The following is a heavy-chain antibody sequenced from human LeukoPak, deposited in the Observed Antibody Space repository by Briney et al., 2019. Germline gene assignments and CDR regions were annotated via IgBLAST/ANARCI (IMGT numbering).Heavy chain of an antibody. Sequence: SLKVSCKASGYTFTGYYMHWVRQAPGQGREWMGWINTKSGGANYTQKFQCRVTMTRDTSISTAYMELSRLRSDDTAVYYCARVPYDSSGLFDYWGQGTLVTVSS. CDR3: ARVPYDSSGLFDY. D-gene: IGHD3-22*01. J-gene: IGHJ4*02. CDR1: GYTFTGYY. CDR2: INTKSGGA. V-gene: IGHV1-2*02.